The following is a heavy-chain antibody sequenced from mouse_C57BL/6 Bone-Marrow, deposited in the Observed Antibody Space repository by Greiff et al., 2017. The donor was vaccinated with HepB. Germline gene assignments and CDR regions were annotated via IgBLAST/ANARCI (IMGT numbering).Heavy chain of an antibody. V-gene: IGHV1-15*01. CDR1: GYTFTDYE. Sequence: VQLQQSGAELVRPGASVTLSCKASGYTFTDYEMHWVKQTPVHGLEWIGAIDPETGGTAYNQKFKGKAILTADKSSSTAYMELRSLTSEDSAVYYCTSRGITTVVAPFDYWGQGTTLTVSS. J-gene: IGHJ2*01. CDR3: TSRGITTVVAPFDY. CDR2: IDPETGGT. D-gene: IGHD1-1*01.